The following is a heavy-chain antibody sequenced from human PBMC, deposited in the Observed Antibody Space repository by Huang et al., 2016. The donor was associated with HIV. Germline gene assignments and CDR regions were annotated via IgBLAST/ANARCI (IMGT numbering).Heavy chain of an antibody. V-gene: IGHV5-51*01. CDR2: IYPRDSET. Sequence: EVLLVQSGAELKEPGESLKISCKASGYGFSSYWSGWGRKKPGKGLEWMGFIYPRDSETKYRPSFDGQVTISADKSTRTAYLQWESLKAPDTAIYFCARQVDGFRSHFDFWGQGTLVSVSS. CDR3: ARQVDGFRSHFDF. D-gene: IGHD5-18*01. CDR1: GYGFSSYW. J-gene: IGHJ4*02.